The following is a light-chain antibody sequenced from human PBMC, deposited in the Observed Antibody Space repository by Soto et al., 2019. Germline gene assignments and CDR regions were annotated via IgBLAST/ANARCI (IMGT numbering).Light chain of an antibody. CDR3: LQARQRPCT. CDR2: LGS. Sequence: EIVMTQSPLSLPVTPGEPASISCRSSQSLIHGNGYDYLDWYLQKPGQSPQLLIYLGSTRASGVPDRFSGSGSGTDFTLNISRVEAEDVGVYFCLQARQRPCTFGPGTKVDIK. J-gene: IGKJ3*01. CDR1: QSLIHGNGYDY. V-gene: IGKV2-28*01.